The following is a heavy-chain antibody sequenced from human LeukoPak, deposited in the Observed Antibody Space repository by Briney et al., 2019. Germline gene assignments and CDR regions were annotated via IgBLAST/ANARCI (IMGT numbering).Heavy chain of an antibody. Sequence: GGSLRLSCAASGFTFSSYGMHWVRQAPGKGLEWVAVISYDGSNKYYADSVKGRFTISRDNSKNTLYLQMNSLRAEDTAVYYCVKDASSFVTAILYYYYGMDVWGQGTTVTVSS. CDR2: ISYDGSNK. D-gene: IGHD2-21*02. V-gene: IGHV3-30*18. CDR3: VKDASSFVTAILYYYYGMDV. CDR1: GFTFSSYG. J-gene: IGHJ6*02.